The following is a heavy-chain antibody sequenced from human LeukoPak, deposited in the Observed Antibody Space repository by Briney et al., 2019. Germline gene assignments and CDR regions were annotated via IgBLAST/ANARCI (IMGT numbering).Heavy chain of an antibody. V-gene: IGHV4-38-2*01. CDR1: GYSITSGYY. J-gene: IGHJ4*02. D-gene: IGHD3-3*01. CDR3: ASLNFDFNFDH. Sequence: SETLSLTCDVSGYSITSGYYWGWIRLPPGMGREWIGTIHHNGNTYYNLSLKSRVTISADKSKNQFSLRLTSVTAADTAVYYCASLNFDFNFDHWGQGTLVTVSS. CDR2: IHHNGNT.